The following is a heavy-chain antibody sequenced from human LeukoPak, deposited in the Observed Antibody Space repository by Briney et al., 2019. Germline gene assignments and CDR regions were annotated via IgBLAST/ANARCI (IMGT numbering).Heavy chain of an antibody. V-gene: IGHV3-48*04. J-gene: IGHJ4*02. Sequence: GGSLRLSCAASGFTFSSYSMNWVRQAPGKGLEWVSYISSSSSTIYYADSVKGRFTISRDNAKNALYLQMNSLRVEDTAVYYCARDGGNSGYDLFDYWGQGTLVTVSS. CDR2: ISSSSSTI. D-gene: IGHD5-12*01. CDR1: GFTFSSYS. CDR3: ARDGGNSGYDLFDY.